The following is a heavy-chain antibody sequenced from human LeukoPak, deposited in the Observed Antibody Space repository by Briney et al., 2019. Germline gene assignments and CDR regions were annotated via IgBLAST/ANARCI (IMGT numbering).Heavy chain of an antibody. D-gene: IGHD2-21*02. CDR1: GGSISSYY. V-gene: IGHV4-59*01. J-gene: IGHJ4*02. CDR2: IYYSGST. CDR3: ARAPNCGGDCYSDY. Sequence: SETLSLTCTVSGGSISSYYWSWIRQPPGKGLGWIGYIYYSGSTDYNPSLKSRVTISLDTSKNQFSLKLSSVTAADTAVYYCARAPNCGGDCYSDYWGQGTLVTVSS.